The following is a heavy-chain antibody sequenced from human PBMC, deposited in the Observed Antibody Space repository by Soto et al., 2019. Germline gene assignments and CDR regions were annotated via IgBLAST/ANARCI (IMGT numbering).Heavy chain of an antibody. Sequence: SXTLSLTCAISVYSVSSNSAAWNWISQSPSRGLEWLGRTYYRSKWYNDYAVSVKSRITINPDTSKNQFSLQLNSVTPEDTAVYYCAAAYCYYYVMDVGGQGTTVTVYS. CDR3: AAAYCYYYVMDV. D-gene: IGHD2-15*01. V-gene: IGHV6-1*01. J-gene: IGHJ6*02. CDR2: TYYRSKWYN. CDR1: VYSVSSNSAA.